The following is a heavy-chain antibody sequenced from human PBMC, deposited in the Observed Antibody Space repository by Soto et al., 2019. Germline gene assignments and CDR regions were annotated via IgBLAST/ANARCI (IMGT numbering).Heavy chain of an antibody. V-gene: IGHV2-5*02. CDR2: IYWDDDK. CDR3: AHKTYDYDSSGYSGGFDP. Sequence: SGPTLVNPTQTLTLTCTFSGFSLSTSGVTVDWIRQPPGKALEGVVVIYWDDDKRYSPSLKSRLTITKASSKDQVILRMTNMDPVDTATYYCAHKTYDYDSSGYSGGFDPWGQGTLVTVSS. J-gene: IGHJ5*02. CDR1: GFSLSTSGVT. D-gene: IGHD3-22*01.